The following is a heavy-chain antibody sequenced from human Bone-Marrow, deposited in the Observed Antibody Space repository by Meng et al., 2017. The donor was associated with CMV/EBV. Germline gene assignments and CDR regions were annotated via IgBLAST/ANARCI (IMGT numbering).Heavy chain of an antibody. Sequence: SETLSLTCTVSGGSISSYYWSWIRQPPGKGLEWIGYIYYSGSTNYNPSLKSRVTISVDTSKNQFSLKLSSVTAADTAVYYCARTPDLLPYSIGWYYFDSWGQGTLVTVSS. D-gene: IGHD6-19*01. CDR1: GGSISSYY. J-gene: IGHJ4*02. V-gene: IGHV4-59*01. CDR3: ARTPDLLPYSIGWYYFDS. CDR2: IYYSGST.